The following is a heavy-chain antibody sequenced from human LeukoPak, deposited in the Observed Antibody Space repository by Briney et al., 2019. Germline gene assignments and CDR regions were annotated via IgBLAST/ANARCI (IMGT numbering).Heavy chain of an antibody. Sequence: PSETLSLTCAVYGGSFSGYYRSWIRQPPGKGLEWIGEINHSGSTNYNPSLKSRVTISVDTSKNQFSLKLSSVTAADTAVYYCARDNDAFDIWGQGTMVTVSS. CDR2: INHSGST. J-gene: IGHJ3*02. CDR3: ARDNDAFDI. V-gene: IGHV4-34*01. D-gene: IGHD2-15*01. CDR1: GGSFSGYY.